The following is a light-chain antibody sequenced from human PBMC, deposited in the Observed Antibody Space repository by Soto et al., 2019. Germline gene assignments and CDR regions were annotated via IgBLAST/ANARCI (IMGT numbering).Light chain of an antibody. CDR3: QQYDNLPPL. CDR2: DAS. V-gene: IGKV1-33*01. Sequence: DIQMTQSPSSLSASVGDRVTITCQASQDISNYLNWYQQKPGKAPKLLIYDASNLETGVPSRFSGSGSGTDFTFTISSLQPEDIGTYYCQQYDNLPPLFGQGTKLEIK. CDR1: QDISNY. J-gene: IGKJ2*01.